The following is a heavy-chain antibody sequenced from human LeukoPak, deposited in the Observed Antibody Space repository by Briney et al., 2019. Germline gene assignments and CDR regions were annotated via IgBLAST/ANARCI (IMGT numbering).Heavy chain of an antibody. V-gene: IGHV5-51*01. CDR1: GYSFTSYW. CDR2: IYPGDSDT. J-gene: IGHJ4*02. CDR3: ARRRGSGRWQVWAGSGGPGISVDY. Sequence: GESLKISCKGSGYSFTSYWIGWVRQMPGKGLEWMGIIYPGDSDTRYSPSFQGQVTISADKSISTAYLQWSSLKASDTAMYYCARRRGSGRWQVWAGSGGPGISVDYWGQGTLVTVSS. D-gene: IGHD2-15*01.